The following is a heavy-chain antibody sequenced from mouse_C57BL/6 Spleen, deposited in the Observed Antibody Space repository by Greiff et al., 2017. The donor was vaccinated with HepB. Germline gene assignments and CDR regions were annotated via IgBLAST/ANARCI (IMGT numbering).Heavy chain of an antibody. J-gene: IGHJ4*01. CDR3: AKKQGYPLYAMDD. V-gene: IGHV2-5*01. D-gene: IGHD2-2*01. CDR2: IWRGGST. Sequence: QVQLQQSGPGLVQPSQSLSITCTVSGFSLTSYGVHWVRQSPGKGLEWLGVIWRGGSTDYNAAFMSRLSITKDNSKSQVFFKMNSLQADDTAIYYCAKKQGYPLYAMDDWGQGTSVTVSS. CDR1: GFSLTSYG.